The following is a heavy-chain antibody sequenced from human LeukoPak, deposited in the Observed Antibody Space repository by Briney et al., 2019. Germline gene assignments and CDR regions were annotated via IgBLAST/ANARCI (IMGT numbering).Heavy chain of an antibody. CDR2: ISAYNGNT. CDR1: GYTFTSYD. CDR3: QTYYYDSSGYYLDY. Sequence: ASVKVSCKASGYTFTSYDINWVRQAPGQGLEWMGWISAYNGNTNYAQKLQGRVTMTTDTSTSTAYMELRSLRSDDTAVYYCQTYYYDSSGYYLDYWGQGTLVTVSS. J-gene: IGHJ4*02. D-gene: IGHD3-22*01. V-gene: IGHV1-18*01.